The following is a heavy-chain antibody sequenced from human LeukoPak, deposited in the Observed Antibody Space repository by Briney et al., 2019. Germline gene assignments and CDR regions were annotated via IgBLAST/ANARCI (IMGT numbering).Heavy chain of an antibody. CDR1: GGTFSSYA. Sequence: ASVKVSCKASGGTFSSYAISWVRQAPGQGLEWMGGINPNSGGTNYAQKFQGRVTMTRDTSISTAYMELSRLRSDDTAVYYCARYDLDDAFDIWGQGTLVTVSS. J-gene: IGHJ3*02. D-gene: IGHD1-1*01. CDR3: ARYDLDDAFDI. V-gene: IGHV1-2*02. CDR2: INPNSGGT.